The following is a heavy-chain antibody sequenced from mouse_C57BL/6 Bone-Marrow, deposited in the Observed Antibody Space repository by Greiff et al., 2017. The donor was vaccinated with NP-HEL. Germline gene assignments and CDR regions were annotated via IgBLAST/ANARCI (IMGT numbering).Heavy chain of an antibody. D-gene: IGHD4-1*02. CDR1: GYTFTSYW. CDR2: IYPSDSET. Sequence: VQLQQPGAELVRPGSSVKLSCKASGYTFTSYWMDWVKQRPGQGLEWIGNIYPSDSETHYNQKFKDKATLTVDKSSSTAYMQLSSLTSEDSAVYYCARANLYWYFDVWGTGTTVTVSS. CDR3: ARANLYWYFDV. V-gene: IGHV1-61*01. J-gene: IGHJ1*03.